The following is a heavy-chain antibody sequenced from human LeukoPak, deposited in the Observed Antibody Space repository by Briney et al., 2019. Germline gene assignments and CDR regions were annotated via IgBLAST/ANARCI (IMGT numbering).Heavy chain of an antibody. V-gene: IGHV3-48*01. CDR2: ISSSSSTI. Sequence: QPGGSLRLSCAASGFTFSSYEMNWVCQAPGKGLEWVSYISSSSSTIFYADSVKGRFTVSRDSSKNTLYLQMNSLRAEDTAVYYCATKVGATYPKWGIIDYWGQGTLVTVSS. D-gene: IGHD1-26*01. CDR3: ATKVGATYPKWGIIDY. J-gene: IGHJ4*02. CDR1: GFTFSSYE.